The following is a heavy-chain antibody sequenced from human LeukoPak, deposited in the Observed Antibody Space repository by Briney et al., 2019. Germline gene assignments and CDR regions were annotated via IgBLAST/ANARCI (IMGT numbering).Heavy chain of an antibody. CDR2: INPNSGGT. D-gene: IGHD6-6*01. CDR3: ARDLFVTYYYGVDV. Sequence: ASVKVSCKASGYTFTGYYMHWVRQAPGQGLEWMGWINPNSGGTNYAQKFQGRVTMTRDTSISTAYMELSRLRSDDTAVYYCARDLFVTYYYGVDVWGQGTTVTVSS. CDR1: GYTFTGYY. J-gene: IGHJ6*02. V-gene: IGHV1-2*02.